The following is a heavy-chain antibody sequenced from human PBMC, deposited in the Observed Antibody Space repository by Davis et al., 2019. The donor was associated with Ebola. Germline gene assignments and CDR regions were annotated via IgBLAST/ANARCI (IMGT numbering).Heavy chain of an antibody. Sequence: GESLKISCAASGFTFSAYGMHWVRQAPGKGLEWVAVISYDGTNKYYAVSVKGRFAISRDNSKNTLFLQMNSLRAEDTAVYYCTTGSNSGYYYGMDVWGQGTAVTVSS. CDR3: TTGSNSGYYYGMDV. CDR1: GFTFSAYG. J-gene: IGHJ6*02. D-gene: IGHD4-23*01. CDR2: ISYDGTNK. V-gene: IGHV3-30*03.